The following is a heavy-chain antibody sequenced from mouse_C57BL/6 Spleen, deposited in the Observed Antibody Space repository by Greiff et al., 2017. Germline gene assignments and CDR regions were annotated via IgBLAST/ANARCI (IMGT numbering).Heavy chain of an antibody. CDR1: GFTYSDYG. Sequence: EVMLVESGGGLVKPGGSLKLSCAASGFTYSDYGMHWVRQAPEKGLEWVAYISSGSSTIYYADTVKGRFTISRDNAKNTLFLQMTSLRSEDTAMYDCARFHCTHYWYFDVWGTGTTLTVSS. CDR2: ISSGSSTI. V-gene: IGHV5-17*01. J-gene: IGHJ1*03. CDR3: ARFHCTHYWYFDV.